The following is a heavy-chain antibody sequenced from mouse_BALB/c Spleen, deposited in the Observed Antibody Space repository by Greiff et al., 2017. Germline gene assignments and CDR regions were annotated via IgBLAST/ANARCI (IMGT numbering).Heavy chain of an antibody. CDR3: ARERGYCNLLGAIDY. CDR1: GFTFSSYG. Sequence: EVKLMESGGGLVQPGGSLKLSCAASGFTFSSYGMSWVRQTPDKRLELVATINSNGGSTYYPDSVKGRFTISSDNVKNTLYLQMSSLKSEDTAMYYCARERGYCNLLGAIDYWGQGTSVTVSA. V-gene: IGHV5-6-3*01. CDR2: INSNGGST. J-gene: IGHJ4*01. D-gene: IGHD2-10*02.